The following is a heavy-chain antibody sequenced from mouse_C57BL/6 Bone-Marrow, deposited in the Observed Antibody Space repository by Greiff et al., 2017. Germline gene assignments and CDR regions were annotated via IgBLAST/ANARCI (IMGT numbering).Heavy chain of an antibody. Sequence: VQLQQPGAELVKPGASVKMSCKASGYTFTSYWMQWVKQRPGQGLEWIGEIDPSDSYTNYNQKFKGKATLTVDTSSSTAYMQLSSLTSEDSAVYYYARGRDYDGYAMDYWGQGTSVTVSS. CDR1: GYTFTSYW. V-gene: IGHV1-50*01. CDR2: IDPSDSYT. J-gene: IGHJ4*01. D-gene: IGHD2-4*01. CDR3: ARGRDYDGYAMDY.